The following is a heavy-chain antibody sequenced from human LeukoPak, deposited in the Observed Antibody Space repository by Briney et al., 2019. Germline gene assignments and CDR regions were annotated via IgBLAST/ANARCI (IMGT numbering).Heavy chain of an antibody. CDR3: ARDLVS. V-gene: IGHV3-74*01. CDR1: GFTFSSYW. Sequence: GGSLRLSCAASGFTFSSYWMNWVRQAPGKGLVWVSRIASDGSSTTYADSEKGRFSISRDNAKNTLYLQMNSLRVEDTAVYYCARDLVSWGQGTLVTVSS. J-gene: IGHJ5*02. CDR2: IASDGSST. D-gene: IGHD3-9*01.